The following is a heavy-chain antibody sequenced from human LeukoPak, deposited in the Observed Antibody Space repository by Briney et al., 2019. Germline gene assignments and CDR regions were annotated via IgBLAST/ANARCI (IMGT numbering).Heavy chain of an antibody. Sequence: GGSLRLSCAASGFTFTTYWISWVRQAPGKGLEWVANIDQDGSEKYYVDSVKGRFTISRDNAKNSLYLQMNSLRAEDTAVYYCARAGQVGTADYWGQGTLVTVSS. CDR3: ARAGQVGTADY. J-gene: IGHJ4*02. V-gene: IGHV3-7*01. CDR2: IDQDGSEK. D-gene: IGHD1-26*01. CDR1: GFTFTTYW.